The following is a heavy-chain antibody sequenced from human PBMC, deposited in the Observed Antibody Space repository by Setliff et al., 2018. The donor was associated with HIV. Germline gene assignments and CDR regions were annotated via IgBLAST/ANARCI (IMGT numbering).Heavy chain of an antibody. CDR3: ARYWAAYTPWHDILTGTQARFDP. V-gene: IGHV4-34*01. Sequence: ETLSLTCAVYGGSFSGYYWSWIRQPPGKGLEWIGEINHSGSTNYNPSLKSRVTISVDTSKNQFSLKLSSVTAADTAVYYCARYWAAYTPWHDILTGTQARFDPWGQGTLVTVSS. J-gene: IGHJ5*02. CDR1: GGSFSGYY. D-gene: IGHD3-9*01. CDR2: INHSGST.